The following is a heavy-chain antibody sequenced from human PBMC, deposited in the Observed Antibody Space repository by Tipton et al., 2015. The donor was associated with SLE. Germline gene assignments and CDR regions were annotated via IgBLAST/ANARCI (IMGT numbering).Heavy chain of an antibody. CDR1: GGSITSGNYY. D-gene: IGHD1-14*01. V-gene: IGHV4-61*02. J-gene: IGHJ4*02. Sequence: TLSLTCTVSGGSITSGNYYWSWIRQPAGKGLEWMGRIYTTGITNYSPSLKSRVTMSIDTSKNQLSLELSSVTAADTAVYFCARSIYRMQLFDTWGQGSLVTVSS. CDR2: IYTTGIT. CDR3: ARSIYRMQLFDT.